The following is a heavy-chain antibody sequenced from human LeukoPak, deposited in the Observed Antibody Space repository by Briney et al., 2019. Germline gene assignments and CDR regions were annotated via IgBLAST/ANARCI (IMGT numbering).Heavy chain of an antibody. V-gene: IGHV3-23*01. CDR3: AKWPEGAMDYFDY. CDR1: GFIFSSYA. CDR2: ISGDGTRT. Sequence: PGGSLRLSCAAPGFIFSSYAMTWARQAPVKGLEWVSAISGDGTRTYYADSVKGRFTISRDNSKNTLYLEMSSLRVEDTAIYYCAKWPEGAMDYFDYWGQGTLVTVSS. D-gene: IGHD3-16*01. J-gene: IGHJ4*02.